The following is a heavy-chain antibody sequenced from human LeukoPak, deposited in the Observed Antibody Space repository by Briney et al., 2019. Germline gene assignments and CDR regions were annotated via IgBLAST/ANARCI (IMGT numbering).Heavy chain of an antibody. J-gene: IGHJ6*02. CDR2: IYYSGST. V-gene: IGHV4-59*01. D-gene: IGHD4-17*01. Sequence: SQTLSLTCAASGGSISSYYWSWIRQPPGKGLEWIGYIYYSGSTNYNPSLKSRVTISVDTSKNQFSLKLSSVTAADTAVYYCARDRGPYDYGEDYYGMDVWGQGTTVTVSS. CDR3: ARDRGPYDYGEDYYGMDV. CDR1: GGSISSYY.